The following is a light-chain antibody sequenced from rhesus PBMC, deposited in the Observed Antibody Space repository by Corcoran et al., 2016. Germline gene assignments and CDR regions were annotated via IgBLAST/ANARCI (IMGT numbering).Light chain of an antibody. Sequence: DIVLTQSPASLAVSPGQSATITCRASESVSFFGINLIHWYQQNTGQPPKLLIYQASNKDTGVPPRFSGRGSGTDFTLTINPVEADDAADYYCLQSKNSPRTFGQGTKVEIK. CDR3: LQSKNSPRT. CDR2: QAS. CDR1: ESVSFFGINL. V-gene: IGKV7-13*01. J-gene: IGKJ1*01.